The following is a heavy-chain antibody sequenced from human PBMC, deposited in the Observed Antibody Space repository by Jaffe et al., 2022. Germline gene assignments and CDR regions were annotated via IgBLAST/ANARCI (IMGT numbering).Heavy chain of an antibody. CDR1: GYTFTNYK. D-gene: IGHD7-27*01. CDR3: TRDGGHWGDNEY. V-gene: IGHV1-46*01. CDR2: SNTGDDGS. Sequence: QVQLVQSGAEAKEPGASVKVSCKASGYTFTNYKIHWVRQAPGLGLEWMGISNTGDDGSRLAQKFQGRVTMTRDASTGTVYMELSRLRSEDTAIYYCTRDGGHWGDNEYWGQGTLVTVSS. J-gene: IGHJ4*02.